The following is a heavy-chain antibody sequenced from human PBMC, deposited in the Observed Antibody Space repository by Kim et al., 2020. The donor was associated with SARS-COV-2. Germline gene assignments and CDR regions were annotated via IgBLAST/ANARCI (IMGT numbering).Heavy chain of an antibody. CDR1: GFTFSNAW. Sequence: GGSLRLSCAASGFTFSNAWMSWVRQAPGKGLEWVGRIKSKTDGGTTDYAAPVKVRFTISRDDSKNTLYLQMNSLKTEDTAVYYCTSTPILHLGELSFANWFDAWGQGTLVTVAS. D-gene: IGHD3-16*02. CDR3: TSTPILHLGELSFANWFDA. J-gene: IGHJ5*02. V-gene: IGHV3-15*01. CDR2: IKSKTDGGTT.